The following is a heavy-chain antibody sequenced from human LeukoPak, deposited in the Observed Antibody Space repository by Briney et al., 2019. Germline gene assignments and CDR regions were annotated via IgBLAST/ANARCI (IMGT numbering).Heavy chain of an antibody. CDR1: GFSFSSYG. Sequence: PGGSLRLSCAASGFSFSSYGMSWVRQAPGKGLEWVAVIWYDGSNKYYADSVKGRFTISRDNSKNTLYLQMNSLRAEDTAVYYCARRVMYRFDYWGQGTLVTVSS. V-gene: IGHV3-33*08. CDR3: ARRVMYRFDY. J-gene: IGHJ4*02. D-gene: IGHD2-8*02. CDR2: IWYDGSNK.